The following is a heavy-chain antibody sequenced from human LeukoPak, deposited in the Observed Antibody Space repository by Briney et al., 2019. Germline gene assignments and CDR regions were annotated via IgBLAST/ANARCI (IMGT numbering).Heavy chain of an antibody. CDR2: VKQDGSEK. CDR1: GFTFSSYW. J-gene: IGHJ5*02. Sequence: GGSLRLSCAASGFTFSSYWMSRVRQAPGKGREWVANVKQDGSEKNYVDSVKGRFTISRDNAKNSLYLQMNSLRAEDTAVYYCAREAGDSSGWYNWFDPWGQGTLVTVSS. V-gene: IGHV3-7*01. CDR3: AREAGDSSGWYNWFDP. D-gene: IGHD6-19*01.